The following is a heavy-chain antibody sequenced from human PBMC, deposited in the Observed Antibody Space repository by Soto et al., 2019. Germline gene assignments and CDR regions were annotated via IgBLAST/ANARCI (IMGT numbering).Heavy chain of an antibody. J-gene: IGHJ3*02. D-gene: IGHD5-18*01. V-gene: IGHV1-24*01. CDR2: FDPEDGET. Sequence: ASVKVSCKVSGYTLTELSMHWVRQAPGKGLGWMGGFDPEDGETIYAQKFQGRVTMTEDTSTDTAYMELSSLRSEDTAVYYCATGVKLWYDAFDIWGQGTMVTVSS. CDR3: ATGVKLWYDAFDI. CDR1: GYTLTELS.